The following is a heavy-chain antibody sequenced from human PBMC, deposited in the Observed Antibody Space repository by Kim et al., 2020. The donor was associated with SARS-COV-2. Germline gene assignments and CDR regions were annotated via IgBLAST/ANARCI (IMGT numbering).Heavy chain of an antibody. CDR2: ITSGSTTT. CDR3: ATDRRWAFDI. V-gene: IGHV3-48*02. J-gene: IGHJ3*02. D-gene: IGHD6-13*01. Sequence: GGSLRLSCEASGFILSSYSANWVRQAPGKGLEWISYITSGSTTTRYADSVKGRFTISRDNAKNSLFLQMDSLRDEDMGIYYCATDRRWAFDIWGRGTMVTVSS. CDR1: GFILSSYS.